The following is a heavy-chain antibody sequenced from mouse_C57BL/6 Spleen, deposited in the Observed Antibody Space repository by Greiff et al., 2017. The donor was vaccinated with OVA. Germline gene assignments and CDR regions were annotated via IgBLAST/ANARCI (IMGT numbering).Heavy chain of an antibody. Sequence: EVKLMESGAELVRPGASVKLSCTASGFNIKDDYMHWVKQRPEQGLEWIGWIDPENGDTEYASKFQGKATITADTSSTTAYLQLSSLTSEDTAVYYCTRRGMIKDAMDYWGQGTSVTVSS. CDR1: GFNIKDDY. CDR2: IDPENGDT. J-gene: IGHJ4*01. V-gene: IGHV14-4*01. CDR3: TRRGMIKDAMDY. D-gene: IGHD2-4*01.